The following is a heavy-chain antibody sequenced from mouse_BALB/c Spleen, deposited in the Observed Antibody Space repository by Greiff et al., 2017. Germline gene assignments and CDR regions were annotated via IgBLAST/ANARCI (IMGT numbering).Heavy chain of an antibody. J-gene: IGHJ4*01. CDR1: GYTFTSYY. CDR2: INPSNGGT. V-gene: IGHV1S81*02. Sequence: QVHVKQSGAELVKPGASVKLSCKASGYTFTSYYMYWVKQRPGQGLEWIGEINPSNGGTNFNEKFKSKATLTVDKSSSTAYMQLSSLTSEDSAVYYCTREGDEDAMDYWGQGTSVTVSS. CDR3: TREGDEDAMDY. D-gene: IGHD3-3*01.